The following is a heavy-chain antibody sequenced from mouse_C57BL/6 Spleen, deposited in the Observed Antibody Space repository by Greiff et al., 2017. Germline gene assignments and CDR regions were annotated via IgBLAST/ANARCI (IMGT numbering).Heavy chain of an antibody. CDR2: ILPGRRST. D-gene: IGHD1-1*01. V-gene: IGHV1-9*01. CDR3: ARVGERSRVRTFGWLAY. Sequence: VQLQESGAELMKPGASVKLSCKATGYIFTGYWIEWVKQRPGHGLEWVGEILPGRRSTNYNEKFKGKATFTADTSSNTAYMQLRSLTTEGSAIYDCARVGERSRVRTFGWLAYRDQGTLSTVSA. CDR1: GYIFTGYW. J-gene: IGHJ3*01.